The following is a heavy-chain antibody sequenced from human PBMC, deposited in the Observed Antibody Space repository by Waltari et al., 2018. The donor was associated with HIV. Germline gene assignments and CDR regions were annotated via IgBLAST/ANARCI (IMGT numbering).Heavy chain of an antibody. J-gene: IGHJ4*02. V-gene: IGHV3-74*01. CDR1: GFTFSSYW. CDR2: INRDGSST. D-gene: IGHD1-26*01. Sequence: EVQLVESGGGSVQPGGSLRLSCAASGFTFSSYWMHWVRQAPGKGLVWVSRINRDGSSTSYADSVKGRFTIARDNANNTVYLQMSSLRAEDTAVYYCARAGRDGKLPPDYWGQGTLVTVSS. CDR3: ARAGRDGKLPPDY.